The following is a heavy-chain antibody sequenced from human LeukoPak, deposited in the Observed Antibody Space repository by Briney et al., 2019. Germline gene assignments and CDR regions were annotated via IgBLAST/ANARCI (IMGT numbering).Heavy chain of an antibody. CDR2: IKQDGSKK. CDR1: GFPFSSYW. Sequence: GGSLRLSCVASGFPFSSYWMTWVRQAPGKGLEWVANIKQDGSKKYYVDSVKGRFTISRDNAKNSLYLQMNSLRAEDTAVYYCARDDSRDGYNYPPPFAHAFDIWGQGTMVTVSS. D-gene: IGHD5-24*01. V-gene: IGHV3-7*01. CDR3: ARDDSRDGYNYPPPFAHAFDI. J-gene: IGHJ3*02.